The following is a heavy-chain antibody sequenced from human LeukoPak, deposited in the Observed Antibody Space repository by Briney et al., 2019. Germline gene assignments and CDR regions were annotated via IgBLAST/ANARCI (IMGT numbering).Heavy chain of an antibody. J-gene: IGHJ5*02. CDR1: GGSFSGYY. V-gene: IGHV4-34*01. D-gene: IGHD6-19*01. CDR3: ARGFIAVAPWFDP. CDR2: INHSGST. Sequence: TSETLSLTCAVYGGSFSGYYWSWIRQPPGKWLEWIGEINHSGSTNYNPSLKSRVTISVDTSKNQFSLKLSSVTAADTAVYYCARGFIAVAPWFDPWGQGTLVTASS.